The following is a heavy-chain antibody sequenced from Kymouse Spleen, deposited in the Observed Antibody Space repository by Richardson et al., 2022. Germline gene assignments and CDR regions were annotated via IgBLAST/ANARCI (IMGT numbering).Heavy chain of an antibody. D-gene: IGHD3-10*01. CDR1: GFTFSSYS. Sequence: EVQLVESGGGLVKPGGSLRLSCAASGFTFSSYSMNWVRQAPGKGLEWVSSISSSSSYIYYADSVKGRFTISRDNAKNSLYLQMNSLRAEDTAVYYCARDHYGSGSYDYWGQGTLVTVSS. J-gene: IGHJ4*02. CDR2: ISSSSSYI. V-gene: IGHV3-21*03. CDR3: ARDHYGSGSYDY.